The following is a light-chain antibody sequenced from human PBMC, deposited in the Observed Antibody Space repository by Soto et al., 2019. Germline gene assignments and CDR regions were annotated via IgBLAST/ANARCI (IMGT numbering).Light chain of an antibody. V-gene: IGLV1-44*01. CDR1: SSNVGGNP. CDR2: TNT. CDR3: ASWDDSLTGPV. Sequence: QSRLTHPPSACGTPGHRVTISCSGSSSNVGGNPVNWYQHVPTTAPKLLIYTNTQRPSGVPDRFSGSKSGTSASLAISGLHSEDEADYYCASWDDSLTGPVFGTGTKVAVL. J-gene: IGLJ1*01.